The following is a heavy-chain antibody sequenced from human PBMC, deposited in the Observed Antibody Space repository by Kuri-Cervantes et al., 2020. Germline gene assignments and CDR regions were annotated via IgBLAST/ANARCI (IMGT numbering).Heavy chain of an antibody. CDR3: ARGLFYGDYDRVSVKLYFDL. Sequence: SETLSLTCAVSGGSISSSNWWSWVRQPPGKGLEWIGEIYHSGSTNYNPSLKSRITMSVDTSKNQFYLKLSSVTAADTAVYYCARGLFYGDYDRVSVKLYFDLWGRGTLVTVSS. J-gene: IGHJ2*01. CDR1: GGSISSSNW. V-gene: IGHV4-4*02. D-gene: IGHD4-17*01. CDR2: IYHSGST.